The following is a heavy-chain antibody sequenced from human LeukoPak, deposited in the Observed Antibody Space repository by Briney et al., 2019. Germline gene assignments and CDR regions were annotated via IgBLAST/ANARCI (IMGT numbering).Heavy chain of an antibody. D-gene: IGHD2-15*01. CDR3: ARLPLVAANDY. CDR1: GYSISSGYY. V-gene: IGHV4-38-2*02. Sequence: TSETLSLTCTVSGYSISSGYYWGWIRQPPGKGLEWIGSIYHSGSTYYNPSLKSRVTISVDTSKNQFSLKLSSVTAADTAVYYCARLPLVAANDYWGQGMLVTVSS. J-gene: IGHJ4*02. CDR2: IYHSGST.